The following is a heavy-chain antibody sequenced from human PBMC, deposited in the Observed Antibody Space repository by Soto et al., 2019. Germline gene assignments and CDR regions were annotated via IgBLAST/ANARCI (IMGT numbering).Heavy chain of an antibody. CDR3: ARTGIAAAGTWFDP. CDR2: IIPIFGTA. CDR1: EGTFSSYA. Sequence: SVKVSCKASEGTFSSYAISWVRQAPGQGLEWMGGIIPIFGTANYAQKFQGRVTITADESTSTAYMELSSLRSEDTAVYYCARTGIAAAGTWFDPWGQGTLVTVSS. V-gene: IGHV1-69*13. J-gene: IGHJ5*02. D-gene: IGHD6-13*01.